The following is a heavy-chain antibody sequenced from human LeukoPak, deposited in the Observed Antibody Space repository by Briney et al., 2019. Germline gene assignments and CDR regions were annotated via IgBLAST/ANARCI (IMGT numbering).Heavy chain of an antibody. CDR2: ISSSSSYI. J-gene: IGHJ4*02. Sequence: GGSLRLSCAAAGFTFSSYSMNWVRLAPGKGLEWVSSISSSSSYIYYADSVKGRFTISRDNAKNSLYLQMNSLRAEDTAVYYCARDLRGGYNPYFDYWGQGTLVTVSS. CDR3: ARDLRGGYNPYFDY. D-gene: IGHD5-24*01. CDR1: GFTFSSYS. V-gene: IGHV3-21*01.